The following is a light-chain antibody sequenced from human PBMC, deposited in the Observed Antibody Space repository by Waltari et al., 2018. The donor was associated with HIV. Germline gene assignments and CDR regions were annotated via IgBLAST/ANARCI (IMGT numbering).Light chain of an antibody. CDR3: ATWDDVLNALL. J-gene: IGLJ2*01. V-gene: IGLV1-36*01. CDR2: HDD. CDR1: NSNIGSHA. Sequence: QSVLTQSPSVSEAPGQRVTISCSGSNSNIGSHAVTWYRQSPGKTPRLPVYHDDLILSGVSDRLSASKSGTSASLAINELQSEDESLYYCATWDDVLNALLFGGGTKVTVL.